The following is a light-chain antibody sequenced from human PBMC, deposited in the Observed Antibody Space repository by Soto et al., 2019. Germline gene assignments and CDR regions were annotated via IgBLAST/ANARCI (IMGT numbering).Light chain of an antibody. CDR2: GAS. J-gene: IGKJ4*01. CDR1: QGISTW. V-gene: IGKV1-12*01. CDR3: QQANSIPVT. Sequence: DIQMTQSPSSVSASVGDRVTISCRASQGISTWLAWYQQKPGKAPNLLIYGASVLQSGVPSRFSGSGSGTDFTLTTTNLQPEDSATYYCQQANSIPVTFGGGTKVEIK.